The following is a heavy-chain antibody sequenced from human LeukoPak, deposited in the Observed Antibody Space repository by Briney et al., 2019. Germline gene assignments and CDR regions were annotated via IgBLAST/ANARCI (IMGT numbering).Heavy chain of an antibody. Sequence: GGSLRLSCAASGFTFSSYAMSWVRQAPGKGLEWVSAISGSGGTTFYADSVKGRFTISRDNSKNTLYLQVNSLRAADTAVYYCAKVQEMGTILPSFQYWGQGTLVTVSS. J-gene: IGHJ4*02. CDR3: AKVQEMGTILPSFQY. CDR1: GFTFSSYA. CDR2: ISGSGGTT. V-gene: IGHV3-23*01. D-gene: IGHD5-24*01.